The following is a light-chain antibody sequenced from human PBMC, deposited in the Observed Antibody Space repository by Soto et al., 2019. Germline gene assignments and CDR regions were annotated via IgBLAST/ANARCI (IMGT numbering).Light chain of an antibody. Sequence: ENVFTQSPGTLSLSPGERATLSCRASRSVSSSYLAWYQQKPGQAPRLLIYGASSRATGIPDRFSGSGSGTDFTLTISRLEPEDFAVYYCQQYGSSGTFGQGTKVDIK. CDR2: GAS. CDR3: QQYGSSGT. CDR1: RSVSSSY. V-gene: IGKV3-20*01. J-gene: IGKJ1*01.